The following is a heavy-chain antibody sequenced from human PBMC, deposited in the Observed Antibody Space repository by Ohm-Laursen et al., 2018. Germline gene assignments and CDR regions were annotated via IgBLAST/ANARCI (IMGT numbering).Heavy chain of an antibody. CDR3: ARDFPGGVTAIDF. V-gene: IGHV1-2*02. CDR1: GYTFTGYY. CDR2: INPNNGAT. Sequence: SVKVSCNTSGYTFTGYYVHWVRQAPGQGLDWMGWINPNNGATDYAQKFQGRVTMTRDTSITTAYMELSRLTSDDTAVYYCARDFPGGVTAIDFWGQGTLVTVSS. D-gene: IGHD2-21*02. J-gene: IGHJ4*02.